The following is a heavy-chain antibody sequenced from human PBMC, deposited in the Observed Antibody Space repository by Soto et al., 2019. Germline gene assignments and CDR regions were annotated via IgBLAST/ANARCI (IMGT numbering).Heavy chain of an antibody. CDR1: GGSISSSYW. V-gene: IGHV4-4*02. J-gene: IGHJ5*02. CDR3: ATLPPRIVVVFTEMPT. D-gene: IGHD2-21*01. CDR2: IYHSGIT. Sequence: QVQLRESGPRLVKPSGTLSLTCAVSGGSISSSYWWTWVRQAPGKGLQWIGEIYHSGITNYNPSLRSRVRMSVDKSNNEFSLSLTSVTAADTAVYYCATLPPRIVVVFTEMPTWGQEILVTVSS.